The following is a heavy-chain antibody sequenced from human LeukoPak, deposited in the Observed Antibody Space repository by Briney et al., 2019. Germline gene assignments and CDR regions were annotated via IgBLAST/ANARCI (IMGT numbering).Heavy chain of an antibody. CDR3: ARVGRSSSWTGPFTYWYFDL. CDR1: GFTFSSYD. Sequence: GGSLRLSCAASGFTFSSYDMHWVRQATGKGLEWVSAIGTAGDTYYPGSVKGRFTISRENAKNSLYLQMNSLRAGDTAVYYCARVGRSSSWTGPFTYWYFDLWGRGTLVTVSS. V-gene: IGHV3-13*01. J-gene: IGHJ2*01. D-gene: IGHD6-13*01. CDR2: IGTAGDT.